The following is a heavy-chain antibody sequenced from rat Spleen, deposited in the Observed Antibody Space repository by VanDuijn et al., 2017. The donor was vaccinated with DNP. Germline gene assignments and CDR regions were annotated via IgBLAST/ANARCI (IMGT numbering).Heavy chain of an antibody. CDR1: GFSLTSYT. CDR3: ARYSTTPGAMDA. Sequence: QVQLKESGPGLVQPSQTLSLTCTVSGFSLTSYTVSWVRQPPGKGLEWIAAISSGGSTYYNSALKSRLSISRDTSKSQVFLKMNSLQTEDTAMYFCARYSTTPGAMDAWGQGTSVTVSS. V-gene: IGHV2-6*01. CDR2: ISSGGST. J-gene: IGHJ4*01. D-gene: IGHD3-4*01.